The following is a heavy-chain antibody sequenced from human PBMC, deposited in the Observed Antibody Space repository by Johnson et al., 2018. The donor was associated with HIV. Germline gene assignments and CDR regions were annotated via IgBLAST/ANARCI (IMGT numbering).Heavy chain of an antibody. CDR1: GFTSTNFW. D-gene: IGHD3/OR15-3a*01. V-gene: IGHV3-7*05. J-gene: IGHJ3*02. CDR3: VRDDGSDFGAFDI. Sequence: VQLVESGGGLVQPGGSLRLSCAASGFTSTNFWMSWVRQAPGKGLEWVADLKQAGSEKYYFDPVKGRFTISRDNARNSLYLQMNNLIAEDTAVYYCVRDDGSDFGAFDIWGQGTMVTVSS. CDR2: LKQAGSEK.